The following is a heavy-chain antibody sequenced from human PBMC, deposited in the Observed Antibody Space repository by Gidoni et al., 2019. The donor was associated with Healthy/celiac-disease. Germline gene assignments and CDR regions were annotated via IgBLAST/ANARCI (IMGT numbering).Heavy chain of an antibody. J-gene: IGHJ4*02. CDR1: GFTFGDYG. V-gene: IGHV3-49*05. Sequence: EVQLVESGVGLVKPRRSLRLSCTASGFTFGDYGMSWFLQAPGKGLEWVGFIRSKAYGGKTEDAASGKGRFTISSDDSKSIAYLQMNSLKTEDTAVYYCTRVSSKKVVVAAMDYWGQGTLVTVSS. CDR3: TRVSSKKVVVAAMDY. D-gene: IGHD2-15*01. CDR2: IRSKAYGGKT.